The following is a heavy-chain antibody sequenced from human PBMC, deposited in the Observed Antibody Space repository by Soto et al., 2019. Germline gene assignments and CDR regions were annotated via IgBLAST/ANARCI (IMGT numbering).Heavy chain of an antibody. J-gene: IGHJ4*02. D-gene: IGHD3-3*01. CDR3: GKAPRGGVVMSFFDY. CDR1: GFTFSSYA. CDR2: ISGSGGST. Sequence: GGSLSLSCAASGFTFSSYAMSWVRQAPGKGLEWVSAISGSGGSTYYADSVKGRFTISRDNSKNTLYLQMNNQRAEDTAVYYCGKAPRGGVVMSFFDYWGQGPLVTVSS. V-gene: IGHV3-23*01.